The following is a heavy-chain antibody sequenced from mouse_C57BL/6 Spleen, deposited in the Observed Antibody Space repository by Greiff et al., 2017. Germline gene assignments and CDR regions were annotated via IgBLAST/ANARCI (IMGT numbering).Heavy chain of an antibody. D-gene: IGHD1-1*01. V-gene: IGHV5-4*01. J-gene: IGHJ2*01. CDR2: ISDGGSYT. CDR1: GFPFSSYA. CDR3: ARDRGYGSSYSDY. Sequence: EVKLVESGGGLVKPGGSLKLSCAASGFPFSSYAMSWVRQTPDKRLEWVATISDGGSYTYYPDKVKGRFTISSDNAKNNLYLQMSHLKSDDTAMYYCARDRGYGSSYSDYWGQGTTLTVSS.